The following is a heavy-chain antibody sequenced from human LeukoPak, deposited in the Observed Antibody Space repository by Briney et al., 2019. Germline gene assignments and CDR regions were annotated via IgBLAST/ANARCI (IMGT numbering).Heavy chain of an antibody. CDR3: ARERIYFGSGRDLTDARLFYYYGMDV. D-gene: IGHD3-10*01. Sequence: GGSLRLSCSASGFTFSSYATHWVRQAPGKGLEYVSAISSNGGSTYYADSVKGRFTISRDNSKNTLYLQMSSLRAEDTAVYYCARERIYFGSGRDLTDARLFYYYGMDVWGQGTTVTVSS. V-gene: IGHV3-64D*06. J-gene: IGHJ6*02. CDR1: GFTFSSYA. CDR2: ISSNGGST.